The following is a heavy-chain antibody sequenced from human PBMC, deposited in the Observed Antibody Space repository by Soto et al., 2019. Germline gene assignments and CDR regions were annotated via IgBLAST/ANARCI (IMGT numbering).Heavy chain of an antibody. CDR1: GYTFTSYY. Sequence: QVQLVQSGAEVKKPGASVKVSCKASGYTFTSYYMHWVRQAPGQGLEWMGIIKTSGGSTSYAQKFQVGVTMTRDTTTSQVYMELSSLRSEDTAVYYCATSWDYGAYGVPGDACDIWGQGTMVTVSS. CDR3: ATSWDYGAYGVPGDACDI. CDR2: IKTSGGST. V-gene: IGHV1-46*03. J-gene: IGHJ3*02. D-gene: IGHD4-17*01.